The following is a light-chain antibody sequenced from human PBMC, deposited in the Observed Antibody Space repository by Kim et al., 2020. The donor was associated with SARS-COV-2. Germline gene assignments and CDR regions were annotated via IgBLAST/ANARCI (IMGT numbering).Light chain of an antibody. V-gene: IGKV3-15*01. CDR3: QQYTNWPPEYT. CDR2: GAS. Sequence: EIVMTQSPATLSVSPGERATLSCRASQSVSSNLAWYQQKPGQAPRLLIYGASTRATGIPARLSGSGSGTEFTLTISSLQSEDFAVYYCQQYTNWPPEYTFGQGTKLEI. J-gene: IGKJ2*01. CDR1: QSVSSN.